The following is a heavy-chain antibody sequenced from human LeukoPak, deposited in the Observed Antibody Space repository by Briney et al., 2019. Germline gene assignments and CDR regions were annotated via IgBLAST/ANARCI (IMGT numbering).Heavy chain of an antibody. CDR3: ARGKIMFVGYYDSSVSLDY. V-gene: IGHV1-8*01. CDR2: RNPNSGNT. D-gene: IGHD3-22*01. J-gene: IGHJ4*02. CDR1: GYTFTSYD. Sequence: ASVTVSCKASGYTFTSYDINWVRQATGQGLEWMGWRNPNSGNTGYAQKFQGRVTMTRNTSISTAYMELSSLRSEDTAVYYCARGKIMFVGYYDSSVSLDYWGLGTLVTVSS.